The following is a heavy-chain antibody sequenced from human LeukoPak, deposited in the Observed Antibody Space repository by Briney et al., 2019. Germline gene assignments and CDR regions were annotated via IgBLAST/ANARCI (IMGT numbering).Heavy chain of an antibody. CDR2: IYYSGST. CDR1: GGSISSYY. J-gene: IGHJ4*02. V-gene: IGHV4-59*08. CDR3: AVEGAAAGSYFDY. Sequence: KPSETLSLTCTVSGGSISSYYWGWIRQPPGKGLEWIGYIYYSGSTNYNPSLKSRVTISVDTSKNQFSLKLSSVTAADMAVYYCAVEGAAAGSYFDYWGQGTLVTVSS. D-gene: IGHD6-13*01.